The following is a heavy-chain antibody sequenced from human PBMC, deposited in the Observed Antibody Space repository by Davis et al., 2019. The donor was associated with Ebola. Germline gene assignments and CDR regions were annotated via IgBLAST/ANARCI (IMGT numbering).Heavy chain of an antibody. D-gene: IGHD6-25*01. CDR2: MSYGGSHT. J-gene: IGHJ4*02. V-gene: IGHV3-30*03. CDR1: GFSFGTYG. Sequence: GESLKISCAAFGFSFGTYGMHWVRQAPGKGLEWVGYMSYGGSHTSSIDSVKGRFTISRDNSKNTLYLQMNSLRAEDTALYYCARDSYSSADYWGQGTLVTVSS. CDR3: ARDSYSSADY.